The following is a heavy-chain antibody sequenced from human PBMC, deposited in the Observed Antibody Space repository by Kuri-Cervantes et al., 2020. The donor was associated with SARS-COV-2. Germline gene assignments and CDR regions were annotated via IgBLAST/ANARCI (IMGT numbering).Heavy chain of an antibody. J-gene: IGHJ4*02. Sequence: GESLKISCAASGFTFSSYAIHWVRQAPGKGLEWVVIISYDGSNTYYADSVKGRFTISRDNSKNTLYLQMNSLRTEDTAIYYCARDRVGVHDYWGQGTLVTVSS. V-gene: IGHV3-30-3*01. D-gene: IGHD2-21*01. CDR1: GFTFSSYA. CDR3: ARDRVGVHDY. CDR2: ISYDGSNT.